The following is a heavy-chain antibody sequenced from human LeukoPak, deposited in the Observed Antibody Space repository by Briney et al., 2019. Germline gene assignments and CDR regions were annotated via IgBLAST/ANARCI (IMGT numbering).Heavy chain of an antibody. Sequence: GGSLRLSCAASGFSVSRTYMSWVRQAPGKGLEWVSYISSGGSTINYADSVKGRFTISRDNAKNSLYLQMNSLRAEDTAVYYCARQYNYDSRAFDYWGQGTLVTVSS. V-gene: IGHV3-11*01. D-gene: IGHD5-18*01. CDR1: GFSVSRTY. CDR2: ISSGGSTI. CDR3: ARQYNYDSRAFDY. J-gene: IGHJ4*02.